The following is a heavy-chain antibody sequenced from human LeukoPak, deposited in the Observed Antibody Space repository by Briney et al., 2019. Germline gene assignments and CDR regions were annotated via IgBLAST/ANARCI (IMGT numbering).Heavy chain of an antibody. V-gene: IGHV1-2*06. Sequence: GASVKVSCKASGYTFTGYYMHWVRQAPGQGREWMGRINPNSGGTNYAQKFQGRVTMTRDTSSSTAYMELSRLKTDDTAVYYCARVLSSTATWEFDYGGQGTLVTVSS. CDR1: GYTFTGYY. CDR2: INPNSGGT. J-gene: IGHJ4*02. D-gene: IGHD7-27*01. CDR3: ARVLSSTATWEFDY.